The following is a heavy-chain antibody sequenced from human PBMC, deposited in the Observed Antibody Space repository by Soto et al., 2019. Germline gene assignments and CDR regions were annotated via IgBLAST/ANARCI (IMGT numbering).Heavy chain of an antibody. J-gene: IGHJ5*02. CDR1: GFTFSSYA. CDR3: ARGLPYSGYDTGFDP. CDR2: ISYDGSNK. V-gene: IGHV3-30-3*01. Sequence: QVQLVESGGGVVQPGRSLRLPCAAPGFTFSSYAIHWVRQAPGKGLEWVAVISYDGSNKYSADSVKGRFTISRDNSKNTLYLQMNSLRAEDTAVYYCARGLPYSGYDTGFDPWGQGTLVTVSS. D-gene: IGHD5-12*01.